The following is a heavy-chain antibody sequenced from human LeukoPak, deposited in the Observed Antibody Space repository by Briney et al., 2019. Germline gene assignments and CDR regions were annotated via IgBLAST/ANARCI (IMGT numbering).Heavy chain of an antibody. CDR2: IYSGGST. D-gene: IGHD3-10*01. CDR3: AKGNSAGSSKSWFGP. V-gene: IGHV3-53*01. CDR1: GFSVSSNY. J-gene: IGHJ5*02. Sequence: GGSLRLSCAASGFSVSSNYVSWVRQAPGKGLEWVSVIYSGGSTYYADSVKGRFTISRDNSKNTVYLQMNSLSAEDTAVYYCAKGNSAGSSKSWFGPWGQGTLVTVSS.